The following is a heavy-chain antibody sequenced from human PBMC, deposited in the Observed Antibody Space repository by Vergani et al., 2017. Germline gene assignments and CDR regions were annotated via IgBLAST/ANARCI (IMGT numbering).Heavy chain of an antibody. J-gene: IGHJ3*02. CDR2: ISYDGSNK. CDR3: ARDLGYYGSGKTSAFDI. V-gene: IGHV3-30-3*01. CDR1: GFTFSSYA. Sequence: VQLVESGGGLVKPGRSLRLSCAASGFTFSSYAMHWVRQAPGKGLEWVAVISYDGSNKYYADSVKGRFTISRDNSKNTLYLQMNSLRAEDTAVYYCARDLGYYGSGKTSAFDIWGQGTMVTVSS. D-gene: IGHD3-10*01.